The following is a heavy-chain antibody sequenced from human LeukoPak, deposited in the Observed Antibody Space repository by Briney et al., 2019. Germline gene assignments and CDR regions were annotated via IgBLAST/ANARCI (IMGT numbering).Heavy chain of an antibody. CDR2: IYYSGST. CDR3: ARGDDASGYQNFDY. Sequence: PSETLSLTCTVSGGSISSYYWSWIRQPPGKGLEWIGYIYYSGSTNYNPSLKSRVTISVDTSKNPFSLKLSSVTAADTAVYYCARGDDASGYQNFDYWGQGTLVTVSS. D-gene: IGHD3-3*01. J-gene: IGHJ4*02. CDR1: GGSISSYY. V-gene: IGHV4-59*01.